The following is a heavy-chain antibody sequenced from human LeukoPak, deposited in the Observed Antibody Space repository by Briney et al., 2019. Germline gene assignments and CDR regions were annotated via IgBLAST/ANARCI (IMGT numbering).Heavy chain of an antibody. CDR2: IYYSGST. CDR1: GGSISSGGYY. J-gene: IGHJ5*02. D-gene: IGHD2-15*01. Sequence: SETLSLTCTVSGGSISSGGYYWSWIRRHPGKGLEWIGYIYYSGSTYYNPSLKSRVTISVDTSKNQFSLKLSSVTAADTAVYYCARGRRDCSGGSCYPEFWFDPWGQGTLVTVSS. V-gene: IGHV4-31*03. CDR3: ARGRRDCSGGSCYPEFWFDP.